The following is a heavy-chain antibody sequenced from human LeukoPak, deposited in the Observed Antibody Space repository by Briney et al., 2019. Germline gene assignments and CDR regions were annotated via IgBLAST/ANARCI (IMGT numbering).Heavy chain of an antibody. J-gene: IGHJ4*02. Sequence: SETLSLTCTVSGYSISSGYYWGWIRQPPGKGLEWIGSIYHSGSTYYNPSLKSRGTISLDTSKNQFSLKLSSVTAADTAVYYCARVYGSGSYYLSFDYWGQGTLVTVSS. CDR2: IYHSGST. D-gene: IGHD3-10*01. CDR1: GYSISSGYY. CDR3: ARVYGSGSYYLSFDY. V-gene: IGHV4-38-2*02.